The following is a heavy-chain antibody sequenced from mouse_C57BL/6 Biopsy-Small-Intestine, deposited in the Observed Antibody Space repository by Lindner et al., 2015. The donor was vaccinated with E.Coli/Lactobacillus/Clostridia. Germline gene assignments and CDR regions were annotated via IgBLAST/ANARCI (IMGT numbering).Heavy chain of an antibody. J-gene: IGHJ2*01. CDR3: ARRGGNYGYFDY. D-gene: IGHD2-1*01. Sequence: VQLQESGAELVTPGASVTLSCKASGYSFTSYWINWVKQSPGQGLEWIGDFYPGNGRTNYNEKFNNKATLTVDTSSSTAYMQLSSLTSEDSAVYFCARRGGNYGYFDYWGQGTTLTVSS. CDR1: GYSFTSYW. CDR2: FYPGNGRT. V-gene: IGHV1-55*01.